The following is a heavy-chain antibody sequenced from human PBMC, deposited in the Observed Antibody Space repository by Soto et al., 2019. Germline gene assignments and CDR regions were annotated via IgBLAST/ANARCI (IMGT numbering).Heavy chain of an antibody. D-gene: IGHD3-22*01. Sequence: GGSLRLSCSASGFTFSSYAMHWVRQAPGKGLEYVSAISSNGGSTYYADSVKGRFTISRDNSKNTLYPQMSSLRAEDTAVYYCVKDYYSATGQDQEKFDYWGQGTFVTVSS. CDR2: ISSNGGST. CDR3: VKDYYSATGQDQEKFDY. J-gene: IGHJ4*02. CDR1: GFTFSSYA. V-gene: IGHV3-64D*08.